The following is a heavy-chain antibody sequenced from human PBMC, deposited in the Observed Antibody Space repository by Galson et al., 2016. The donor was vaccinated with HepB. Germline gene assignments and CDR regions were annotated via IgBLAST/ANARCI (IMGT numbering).Heavy chain of an antibody. CDR1: GFTFRNFW. V-gene: IGHV3-7*01. CDR2: IKQGGSQT. CDR3: ARLWFGETHFDY. D-gene: IGHD3-10*01. Sequence: SLRLSCAASGFTFRNFWMSWVRPDPGKGLEWVANIKQGGSQTYYVDSVKGRFTISRDDAKNALYLQMNSLRAEDTAVYYCARLWFGETHFDYWGQGAVVTVSS. J-gene: IGHJ4*02.